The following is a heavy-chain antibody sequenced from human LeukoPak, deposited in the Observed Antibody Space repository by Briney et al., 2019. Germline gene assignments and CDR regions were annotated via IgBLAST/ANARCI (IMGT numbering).Heavy chain of an antibody. J-gene: IGHJ5*02. CDR3: AKGPPEYCSGGSCHSGRNWIDP. Sequence: ASVKVSCKASGYTFTGYYMHWVRQAPGQGLEWMGWINPNSGGTNYAQKFQSRVTMTRDTSISTAYMELSRLRSDDTAVYYCAKGPPEYCSGGSCHSGRNWIDPWGQGTLVTVSS. CDR2: INPNSGGT. V-gene: IGHV1-2*02. CDR1: GYTFTGYY. D-gene: IGHD2-15*01.